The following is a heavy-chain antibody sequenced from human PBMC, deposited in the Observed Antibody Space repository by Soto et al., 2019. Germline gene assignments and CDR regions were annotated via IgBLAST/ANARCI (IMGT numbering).Heavy chain of an antibody. D-gene: IGHD5-12*01. CDR1: GYTFTRSG. V-gene: IGHV1-18*01. J-gene: IGHJ6*02. CDR2: ISTYNGDT. CDR3: AREGVAPYYYYGMDV. Sequence: GPSVKVSCKASGYTFTRSGISWVRQAPGQGLEWMGWISTYNGDTNYAQTFQGRVTMTTDTSTSTVHMEVRSLRSDDTAVYYCAREGVAPYYYYGMDVWGQGTTVTVSS.